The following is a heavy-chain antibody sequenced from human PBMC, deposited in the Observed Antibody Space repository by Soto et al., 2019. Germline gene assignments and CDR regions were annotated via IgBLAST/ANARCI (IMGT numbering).Heavy chain of an antibody. CDR3: ARQSGKARESSNYYYYGMDV. Sequence: ASVKVSCKASGGTFSSYAISWVRQAPGRGLEWMGGIIPIFGTANYAQKFQGRVTITADKSTSTAYMELSSLRSEDTAVYYCARQSGKARESSNYYYYGMDVWGQGTTVTVSS. CDR2: IIPIFGTA. V-gene: IGHV1-69*06. J-gene: IGHJ6*02. CDR1: GGTFSSYA. D-gene: IGHD3-10*01.